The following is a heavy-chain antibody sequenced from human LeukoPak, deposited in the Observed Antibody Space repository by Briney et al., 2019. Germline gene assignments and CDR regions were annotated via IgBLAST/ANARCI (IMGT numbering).Heavy chain of an antibody. J-gene: IGHJ4*02. CDR2: IYYSGST. D-gene: IGHD6-19*01. V-gene: IGHV4-39*01. CDR3: ASHGSSGWYVRGVGFDY. CDR1: GGSISSSSYY. Sequence: SETLSLTCTVSGGSISSSSYYWGWIRQPPGKGLEWIGSIYYSGSTYYNPSLKSRVTISVDTSKNQFSLKLSSVTAADTAVYYCASHGSSGWYVRGVGFDYWGQGTLVTVSS.